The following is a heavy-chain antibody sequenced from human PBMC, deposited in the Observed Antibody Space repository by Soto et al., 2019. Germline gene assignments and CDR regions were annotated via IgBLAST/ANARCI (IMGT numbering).Heavy chain of an antibody. Sequence: SETLSLTCAVSGGSISGSNWWSWVRQPPGKGLEWIGEIYHSGSTNYNPSLKSRVTISVDKSKNQFSLKLSSVTAADTAVYYCATWGGIAVDFDYWGQGTLVTVSS. CDR1: GGSISGSNW. V-gene: IGHV4-4*02. D-gene: IGHD6-19*01. CDR3: ATWGGIAVDFDY. CDR2: IYHSGST. J-gene: IGHJ4*02.